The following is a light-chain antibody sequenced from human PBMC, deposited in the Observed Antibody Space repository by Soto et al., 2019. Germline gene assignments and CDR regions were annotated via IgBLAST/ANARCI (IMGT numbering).Light chain of an antibody. J-gene: IGKJ1*01. Sequence: IQFTHSQSFLSASVVAIVTITCRASQGISSNLAWYQQKPGRAPKLLIYDASGLESGVPSRFSGSGSGTEFTLTISSLQPDDFATYYCQQFYSYWTFGQGTMVDVK. CDR3: QQFYSYWT. CDR1: QGISSN. CDR2: DAS. V-gene: IGKV1-13*02.